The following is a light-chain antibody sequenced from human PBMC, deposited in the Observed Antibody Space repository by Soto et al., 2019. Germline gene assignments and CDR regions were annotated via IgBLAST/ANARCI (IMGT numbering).Light chain of an antibody. CDR3: QQYDSWPPGT. J-gene: IGKJ1*01. CDR1: QSVNGN. V-gene: IGKV3-15*01. Sequence: EIVMTQSPATLSVSPGERATLSCRASQSVNGNLAWYQQKPGQAPRLLIYGASTRATGLPARFSGSGSGTEFTLTISSLQSEDFAVYYCQQYDSWPPGTFGQGTKVEI. CDR2: GAS.